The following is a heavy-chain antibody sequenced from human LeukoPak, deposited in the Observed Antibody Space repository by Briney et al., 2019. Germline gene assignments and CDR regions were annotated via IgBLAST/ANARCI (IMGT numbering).Heavy chain of an antibody. V-gene: IGHV1-58*02. Sequence: ASVKVSCKASGFTFTSSAMQWVRQARGQRLEWIGWIVVGSGNTNYAQKFQERVTITRDMSTSTAYMELSSLRSEDTAVYYCAAHLLSIGYDSSGYYTTYTNDYWGQGTLVTVSS. CDR1: GFTFTSSA. CDR2: IVVGSGNT. J-gene: IGHJ4*02. D-gene: IGHD3-22*01. CDR3: AAHLLSIGYDSSGYYTTYTNDY.